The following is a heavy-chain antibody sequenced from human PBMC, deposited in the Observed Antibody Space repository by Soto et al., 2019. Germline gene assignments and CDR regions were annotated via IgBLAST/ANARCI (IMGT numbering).Heavy chain of an antibody. CDR2: TRNKANSYTT. V-gene: IGHV3-72*01. J-gene: IGHJ6*02. CDR1: GFTFSDHY. CDR3: ARDRLRHGGMDV. Sequence: EVQLVESGGGLVQPGGSLRLSCAASGFTFSDHYMDWVRQAPGKGLEWVGRTRNKANSYTTEYAASVKGRFTISRDDSKNSLYLQMNSLKTEDAAVYYCARDRLRHGGMDVWGQGTTVTVSS.